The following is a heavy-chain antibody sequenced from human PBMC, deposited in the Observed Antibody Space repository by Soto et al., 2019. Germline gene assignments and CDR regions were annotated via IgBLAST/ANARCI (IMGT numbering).Heavy chain of an antibody. V-gene: IGHV3-15*07. CDR3: SGWLPDY. J-gene: IGHJ4*02. CDR2: IKGKTDGGTT. CDR1: DFPLSKAW. Sequence: GGSLRLSCAASDFPLSKAWLNWIRQVPGKVLEWVGRIKGKTDGGTTDSAVPVKGRVTISRDDSKNTLYLQINSLKTEDTAGYYCSGWLPDYWGQGTLVTVAS. D-gene: IGHD6-19*01.